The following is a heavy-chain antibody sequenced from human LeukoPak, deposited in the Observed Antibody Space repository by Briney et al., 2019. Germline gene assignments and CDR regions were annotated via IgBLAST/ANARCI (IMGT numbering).Heavy chain of an antibody. Sequence: SEALSLTCAVYGGSFSGYYWSWIRQPPGKGLEWIGDINHSGSTNYNPSLKSRVTISVDPSKNQFSPKLSSVPAADTAVYYCARVAAGRPDYWGQGTLVTVSS. J-gene: IGHJ4*02. D-gene: IGHD6-13*01. CDR3: ARVAAGRPDY. CDR2: INHSGST. CDR1: GGSFSGYY. V-gene: IGHV4-34*01.